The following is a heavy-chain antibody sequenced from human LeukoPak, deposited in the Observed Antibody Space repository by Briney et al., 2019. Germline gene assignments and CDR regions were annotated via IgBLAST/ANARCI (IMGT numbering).Heavy chain of an antibody. J-gene: IGHJ4*02. D-gene: IGHD3-16*01. CDR2: IFISGTT. Sequence: PSETLSLACTVSGASISEYYWNWIRQPARKGLEWIGRIFISGTTNYNPSLNSRVTMSLDTSKNRFSLKLTSVTAVDTAVYYCARERRDGSYGFVYWGQGILLTVSS. CDR3: ARERRDGSYGFVY. CDR1: GASISEYY. V-gene: IGHV4-4*07.